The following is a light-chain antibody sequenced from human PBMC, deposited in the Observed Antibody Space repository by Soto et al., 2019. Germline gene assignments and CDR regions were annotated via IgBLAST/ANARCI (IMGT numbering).Light chain of an antibody. CDR2: DTT. CDR3: QQYVNLPYT. CDR1: QDLTNF. Sequence: DIQMTQSPTSLAASVGDRVTISCQASQDLTNFLNWYQQKPGEAPKLLIYDTTTLEEGVPSRFSVGGSWTDFTFTINGLQPEDAAIYACQQYVNLPYTFGQGTKLEIK. V-gene: IGKV1-33*01. J-gene: IGKJ2*01.